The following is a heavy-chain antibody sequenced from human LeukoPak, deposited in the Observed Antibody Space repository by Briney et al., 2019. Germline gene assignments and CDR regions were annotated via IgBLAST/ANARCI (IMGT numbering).Heavy chain of an antibody. CDR1: GGSISSGGYY. Sequence: PSETLSLTCTVSGGSISSGGYYWSWIRQHPGKGLEWIGYIYYSGSTYYNPSLKSRVTISVDTSKNQFSLKLSSVTAADTAVYYCARHRQLVHWFDRWGQGILVTVSS. CDR2: IYYSGST. J-gene: IGHJ5*02. V-gene: IGHV4-31*03. D-gene: IGHD6-6*01. CDR3: ARHRQLVHWFDR.